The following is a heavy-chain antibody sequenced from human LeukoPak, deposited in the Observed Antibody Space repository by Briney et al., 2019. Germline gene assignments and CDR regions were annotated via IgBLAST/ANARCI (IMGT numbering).Heavy chain of an antibody. Sequence: ASVKVSCKASGYSFTSHYMHWVRQDPGHGLEWMGLINPSGSSTLYAQKFQGRVTMTRDMSTTTDYMELSSLRSEDTAVYYCARLQGGGSYRNFDYWGQGTLVTVSS. CDR3: ARLQGGGSYRNFDY. V-gene: IGHV1-46*01. CDR2: INPSGSST. J-gene: IGHJ4*02. D-gene: IGHD3-16*02. CDR1: GYSFTSHY.